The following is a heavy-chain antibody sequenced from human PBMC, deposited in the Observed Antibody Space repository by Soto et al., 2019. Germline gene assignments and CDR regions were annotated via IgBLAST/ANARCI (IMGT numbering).Heavy chain of an antibody. CDR1: GGSISSSDYH. Sequence: PSETLSLTCTGSGGSISSSDYHWGWIRQPPGKGLEWIGSIYHTGSTYYNPSLKSRVTISVDTSKNQFSLRLTSVTAADTAVYYCARHFGPYNWNRNWFDPWGQGTLVTVSS. CDR3: ARHFGPYNWNRNWFDP. J-gene: IGHJ5*02. V-gene: IGHV4-39*01. D-gene: IGHD1-20*01. CDR2: IYHTGST.